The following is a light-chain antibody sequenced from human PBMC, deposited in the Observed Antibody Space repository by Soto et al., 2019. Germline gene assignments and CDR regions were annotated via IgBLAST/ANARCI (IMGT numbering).Light chain of an antibody. J-gene: IGKJ2*01. Sequence: DIQMTQSPSTLSASVGDRLTITCRASQSISYWLAWYQQKPGKAPKLLIYDASSLESGVPSRFSGSGSGTEFTLTISSLQPDDFATYCCQQYNSYSYTFGQGTKLEIK. CDR3: QQYNSYSYT. CDR2: DAS. V-gene: IGKV1-5*01. CDR1: QSISYW.